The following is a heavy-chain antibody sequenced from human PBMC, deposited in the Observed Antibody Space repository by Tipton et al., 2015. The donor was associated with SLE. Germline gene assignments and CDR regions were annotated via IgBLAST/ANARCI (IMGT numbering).Heavy chain of an antibody. CDR3: ARGGTPAAGYKWFDP. J-gene: IGHJ5*02. CDR1: GGSISSSSYY. D-gene: IGHD6-13*01. Sequence: SCTVSGGSISSSSYYWGWIRQPPGKQLEWIGNIYYSGSTYYNPSLKSRVTISIDTSKNQFSLRLTSVTAADTAVYYCARGGTPAAGYKWFDPWGQGTLVTVPS. V-gene: IGHV4-39*07. CDR2: IYYSGST.